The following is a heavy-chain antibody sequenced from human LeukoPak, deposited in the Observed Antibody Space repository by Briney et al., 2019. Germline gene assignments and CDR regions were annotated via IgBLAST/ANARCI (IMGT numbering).Heavy chain of an antibody. Sequence: KTSETLSLTCTVSGGSISSGGYYWSWIRQHPGKGLEWIGYIYYSGSTYYNPSLKSRVTISVDTSKNQFSLKLSSVTAADTAVYYCARGTTMGDAFDIWGQGTMVTVSS. CDR3: ARGTTMGDAFDI. D-gene: IGHD4/OR15-4a*01. CDR1: GGSISSGGYY. J-gene: IGHJ3*02. CDR2: IYYSGST. V-gene: IGHV4-31*03.